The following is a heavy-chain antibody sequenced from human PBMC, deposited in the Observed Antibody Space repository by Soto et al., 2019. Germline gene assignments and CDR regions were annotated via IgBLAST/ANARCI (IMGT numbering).Heavy chain of an antibody. J-gene: IGHJ6*02. CDR1: GGTFSSYA. Sequence: QVQLVQSGAEVKKPGSSVKVSCKASGGTFSSYAISWVRQAPGQGLEWMGGIIPIFGTANYAQKFQGRVTITADESTSTAYMELSSLRSEDTAVYYCARPGGTVVTPVVDYYYGMDVWGQGTTVTVSS. CDR3: ARPGGTVVTPVVDYYYGMDV. D-gene: IGHD2-15*01. CDR2: IIPIFGTA. V-gene: IGHV1-69*12.